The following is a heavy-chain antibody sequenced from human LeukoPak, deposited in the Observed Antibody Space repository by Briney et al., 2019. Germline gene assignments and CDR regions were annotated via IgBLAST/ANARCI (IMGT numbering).Heavy chain of an antibody. V-gene: IGHV4-59*01. CDR2: IYYSGST. CDR3: ARYQLLSPYYFDF. Sequence: PSETLSLTCTVSGGSIRSYYWSWIRQPPGKGLEWIGYIYYSGSTNYSPSLKSRVTISVDTSKNQFFLKLSSVTAADTAVYYCARYQLLSPYYFDFWGQGTLVAVSS. J-gene: IGHJ4*02. D-gene: IGHD2-2*01. CDR1: GGSIRSYY.